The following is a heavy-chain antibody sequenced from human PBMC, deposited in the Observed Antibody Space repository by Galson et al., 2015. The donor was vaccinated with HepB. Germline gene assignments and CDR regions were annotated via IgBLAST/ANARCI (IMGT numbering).Heavy chain of an antibody. CDR2: VSYDASNE. D-gene: IGHD2-2*01. J-gene: IGHJ6*02. CDR1: GFIFSSYA. V-gene: IGHV3-30*04. CDR3: ARVEAQLLFLKGRDYYHGLDV. Sequence: SLRLSCAASGFIFSSYAMHWVRQAPGKGLEWVAVVSYDASNEYYADSVKGRFTISRDNSKNKVYLQMNSLRPEDTAVYYCARVEAQLLFLKGRDYYHGLDVWGQGTPVTVSS.